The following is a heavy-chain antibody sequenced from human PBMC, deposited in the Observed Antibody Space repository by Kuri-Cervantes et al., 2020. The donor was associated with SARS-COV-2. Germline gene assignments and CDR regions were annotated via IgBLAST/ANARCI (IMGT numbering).Heavy chain of an antibody. CDR3: ASGEIAASGTIYYFDY. CDR2: IRYDGSNK. D-gene: IGHD1-7*01. V-gene: IGHV3-30*02. J-gene: IGHJ4*02. CDR1: GFTFSSYG. Sequence: GESLKISCAASGFTFSSYGMHWVRQAPGKGLEWVAFIRYDGSNKYYADSVKGRFTISRDNAKNSLYLQMNSLRAEDTAVYYCASGEIAASGTIYYFDYWGQGTLVTVSS.